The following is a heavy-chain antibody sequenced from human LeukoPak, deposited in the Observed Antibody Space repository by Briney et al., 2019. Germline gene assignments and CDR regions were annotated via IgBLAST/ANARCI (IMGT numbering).Heavy chain of an antibody. V-gene: IGHV4-34*01. D-gene: IGHD5-12*01. CDR3: AQYSGYDENWFDP. CDR1: GGSFSGYY. J-gene: IGHJ5*02. CDR2: INHSGST. Sequence: SETLSLTCAVYGGSFSGYYWSWIRQPPGKGLEWIGEINHSGSTNYNPSLKGRVTISVDTSKNQFSLKLSSVTAADTAVYYCAQYSGYDENWFDPWGQGTLVTVSS.